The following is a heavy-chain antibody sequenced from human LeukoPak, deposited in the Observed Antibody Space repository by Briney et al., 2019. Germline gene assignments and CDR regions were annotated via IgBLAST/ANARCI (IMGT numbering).Heavy chain of an antibody. CDR2: FDPEDGET. V-gene: IGHV1-24*01. D-gene: IGHD6-19*01. J-gene: IGHJ4*02. Sequence: ASVKVSCKASGYTFTSYDINWLRQATGQGLEWMGGFDPEDGETIYAQKFQGRVTMTEDTSTDTAYMELSSLRSEDTAVYYCATDGHSGWDFDYWGQGTLVTVSS. CDR3: ATDGHSGWDFDY. CDR1: GYTFTSYD.